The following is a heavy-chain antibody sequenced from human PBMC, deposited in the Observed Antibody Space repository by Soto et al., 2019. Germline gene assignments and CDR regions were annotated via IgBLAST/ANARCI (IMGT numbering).Heavy chain of an antibody. CDR2: IYSGGST. J-gene: IGHJ6*02. CDR3: PGGDCLWFGHNGMDV. V-gene: IGHV3-53*01. CDR1: GFTVSSNY. Sequence: EVQLVESGGGLIQPGGSLRLSCAASGFTVSSNYMSWVRQAPGKGLEWVSVIYSGGSTYYADSVKGRFTISRDNSKNTLYLQRNSARADDTAVYYCPGGDCLWFGHNGMDVWGQGTTVTVSS. D-gene: IGHD3-10*01.